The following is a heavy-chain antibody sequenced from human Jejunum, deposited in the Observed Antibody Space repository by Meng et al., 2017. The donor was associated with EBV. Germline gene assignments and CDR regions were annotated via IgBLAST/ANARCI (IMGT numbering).Heavy chain of an antibody. CDR1: GFTFTNYD. CDR2: MNPSNGKT. J-gene: IGHJ5*02. V-gene: IGHV1-8*01. Sequence: QAQVVQAGAEVKKPGALVKVSCKASGFTFTNYDINWVRQASGQGLEWMGWMNPSNGKTGYAQKFQGRVTMTRDASTSTAYMELSSLRSDDTAVYFCARGAQPIDLWGQGTLVTVSS. CDR3: ARGAQPIDL. D-gene: IGHD3-3*01.